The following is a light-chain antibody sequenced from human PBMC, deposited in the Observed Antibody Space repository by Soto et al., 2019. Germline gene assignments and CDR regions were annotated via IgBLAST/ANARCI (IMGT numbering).Light chain of an antibody. CDR1: QSFGSSF. CDR3: QQYGSSPLT. Sequence: EIVLTQSPGTLSLSPGERATLSCRASQSFGSSFLAWYQQKPGQAPRLLIYGTSSRATAIPDRFSGSGSGTDFTLTSIRLEPEDFAVYYCQQYGSSPLTFGQGTKLEIK. V-gene: IGKV3-20*01. J-gene: IGKJ2*01. CDR2: GTS.